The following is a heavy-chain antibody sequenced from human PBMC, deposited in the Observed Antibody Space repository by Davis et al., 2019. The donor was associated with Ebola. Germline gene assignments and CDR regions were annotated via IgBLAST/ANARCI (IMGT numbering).Heavy chain of an antibody. CDR2: VNPNSGNT. CDR3: ATVERYCSSASCYNY. V-gene: IGHV1-8*02. J-gene: IGHJ4*02. D-gene: IGHD2-2*02. Sequence: ASVKVSCKASGYTFTSYGINWVRQATGQGLEWMGWVNPNSGNTGYAQKFQGRVTMTRSTSITTAYMELSSLRSEDTAVYYCATVERYCSSASCYNYWGQGTLVTVSS. CDR1: GYTFTSYG.